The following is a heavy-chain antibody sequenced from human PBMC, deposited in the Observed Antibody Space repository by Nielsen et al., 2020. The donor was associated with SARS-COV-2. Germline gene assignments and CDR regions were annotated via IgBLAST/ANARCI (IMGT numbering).Heavy chain of an antibody. D-gene: IGHD4-17*01. CDR2: ISYSGETT. CDR1: RNYA. V-gene: IGHV3-23*01. Sequence: GGSLRLSCAASRNYAMSWVRQAPGKGLEWVSAISYSGETTYYADSGKGRFTVSRDNSKNTLYLQMNSLRVEDTAVYYCAKNRRDYGDYGDFDYWGQGILVTVAS. CDR3: AKNRRDYGDYGDFDY. J-gene: IGHJ4*02.